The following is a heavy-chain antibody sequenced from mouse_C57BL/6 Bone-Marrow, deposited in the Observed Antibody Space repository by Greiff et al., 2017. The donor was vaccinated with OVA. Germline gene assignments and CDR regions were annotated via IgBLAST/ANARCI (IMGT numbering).Heavy chain of an antibody. J-gene: IGHJ4*01. Sequence: VQLQQSGAELVKPGASVKLSCTASGFNIKDYYMHWVKQRTEQGLEWIGRIDPEDGDTEYAPKFQGKATMTADTSSNTAYLQLSSLTSEDTAVYYCTTGGDYDWDYYAMDYWGQGTSVTVSS. CDR1: GFNIKDYY. D-gene: IGHD2-4*01. CDR2: IDPEDGDT. CDR3: TTGGDYDWDYYAMDY. V-gene: IGHV14-1*01.